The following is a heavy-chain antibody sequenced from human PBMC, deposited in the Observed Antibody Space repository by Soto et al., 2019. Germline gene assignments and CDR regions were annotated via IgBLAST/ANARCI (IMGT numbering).Heavy chain of an antibody. CDR2: INNGGST. V-gene: IGHV4-59*08. Sequence: QVQLQESGPGLVKPSETLSLTCSVSGGSITSHYCSWFRQLPGKGLEWIGYINNGGSTSHNPSVKSRVTMSVDTFKTKFSLKVSSVTAADTALYFCARQGFGHLHGLVDVWGPGTTVTVS. D-gene: IGHD3-10*01. J-gene: IGHJ6*02. CDR3: ARQGFGHLHGLVDV. CDR1: GGSITSHY.